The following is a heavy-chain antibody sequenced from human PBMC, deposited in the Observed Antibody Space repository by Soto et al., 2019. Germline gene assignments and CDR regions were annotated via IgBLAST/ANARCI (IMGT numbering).Heavy chain of an antibody. Sequence: PGGSLRLSCSASGFTFSSYAMTWVRQAPGKGLEWVSGISGGGGSTFYADSVKGRFTISRDNSKSTLYLQMNIVRAEDTAIYFCARVRLVKDYVWGSYDYWGQGTQVTVSS. D-gene: IGHD3-16*01. CDR2: ISGGGGST. V-gene: IGHV3-23*01. J-gene: IGHJ4*02. CDR3: ARVRLVKDYVWGSYDY. CDR1: GFTFSSYA.